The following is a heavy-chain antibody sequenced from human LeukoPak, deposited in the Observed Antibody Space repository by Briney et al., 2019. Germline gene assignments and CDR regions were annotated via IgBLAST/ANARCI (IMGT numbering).Heavy chain of an antibody. J-gene: IGHJ3*02. CDR2: ISAYNAYT. CDR3: ARGDYYDSSGYYYERAFDI. CDR1: GYTFTSYG. D-gene: IGHD3-22*01. Sequence: ASVKVSCKASGYTFTSYGITWVRQAPGQGLEWMGWISAYNAYTYYAQKLQGRVTMTTDTSTSTAYMELRSLRSDDTAVYYCARGDYYDSSGYYYERAFDIWGQGTMVTVSS. V-gene: IGHV1-18*01.